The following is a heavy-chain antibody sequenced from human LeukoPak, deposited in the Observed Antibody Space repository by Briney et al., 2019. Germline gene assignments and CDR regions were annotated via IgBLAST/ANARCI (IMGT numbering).Heavy chain of an antibody. Sequence: SETLSLTCTVSGGSISSSTYYWGWIRQPPGKGLEWIGSIYYSGSTYYNPSLKSRVTLSVDMSKNQFSLKLSSVTAADTAVYYCARVVGADRERGAFDIWGQGTMVTVSS. CDR2: IYYSGST. J-gene: IGHJ3*02. V-gene: IGHV4-39*01. CDR3: ARVVGADRERGAFDI. D-gene: IGHD1-26*01. CDR1: GGSISSSTYY.